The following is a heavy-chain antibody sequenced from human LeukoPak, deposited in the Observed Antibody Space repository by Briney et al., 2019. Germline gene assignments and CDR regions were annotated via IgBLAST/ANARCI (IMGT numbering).Heavy chain of an antibody. J-gene: IGHJ4*02. D-gene: IGHD1-14*01. CDR3: ATETIGRHYDY. CDR2: IGPTGTDR. CDR1: GFTFSSCG. Sequence: GGSLRLSCAASGFTFSSCGFNWVRQAPGKGLEWVSSIGPTGTDRYYADSVRGRFTVSRDNAKNSMYLQMDSLRDEDTAVYYCATETIGRHYDYWGQGTLLTVSS. V-gene: IGHV3-21*01.